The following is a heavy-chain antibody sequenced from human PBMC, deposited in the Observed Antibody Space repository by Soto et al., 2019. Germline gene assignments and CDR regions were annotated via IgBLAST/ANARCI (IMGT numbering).Heavy chain of an antibody. Sequence: EASVKVSSKASGYTFTSYYMHWVRQAPGQGLEWMGIINPSGGSTSYAQKFQGRVTMTRDTSTSTVYMELSSLRSEDTAVYYCARDQLNYHDSSGYGGPDYWGQGTLVTVSS. J-gene: IGHJ4*02. V-gene: IGHV1-46*01. D-gene: IGHD3-22*01. CDR2: INPSGGST. CDR1: GYTFTSYY. CDR3: ARDQLNYHDSSGYGGPDY.